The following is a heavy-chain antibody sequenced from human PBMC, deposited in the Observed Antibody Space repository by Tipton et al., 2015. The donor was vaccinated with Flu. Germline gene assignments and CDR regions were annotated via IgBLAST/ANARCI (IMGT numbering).Heavy chain of an antibody. J-gene: IGHJ6*03. CDR1: GGIFRSHA. Sequence: QVQLVQSGAEVKKPGSSVKVSCKASGGIFRSHAISWVRQAPGQGLEWIGGIIAIFGTTNYAQKFQGRVTITADESTSTVYMEMISVRSEDTAVYFCARGPNYYQSYMDVWGTGTTVIVSS. CDR2: IIAIFGTT. CDR3: ARGPNYYQSYMDV. V-gene: IGHV1-69*12.